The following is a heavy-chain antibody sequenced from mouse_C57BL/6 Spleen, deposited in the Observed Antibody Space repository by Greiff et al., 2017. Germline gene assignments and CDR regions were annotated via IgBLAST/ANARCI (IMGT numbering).Heavy chain of an antibody. CDR2: INPSNGGT. CDR1: GYTFTDYN. CDR3: ARSGLGPFDY. D-gene: IGHD4-1*01. V-gene: IGHV1-18*01. Sequence: EVQLQQSGPELVKPGASVKIPCKASGYTFTDYNMDWVKQSHGKSLEWIGNINPSNGGTNYNEKFKSKATLTVDKSSSTAYMQLSSLTSEDSAVYYCARSGLGPFDYWGQGTTLTVSS. J-gene: IGHJ2*01.